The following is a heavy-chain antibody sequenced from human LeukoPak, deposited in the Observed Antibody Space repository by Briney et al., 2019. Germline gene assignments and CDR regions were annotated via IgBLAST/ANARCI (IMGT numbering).Heavy chain of an antibody. Sequence: GGSLRLSCAASGFTFSDYYMSWIRQAPGKGLEWVSYISSSSSYTNYADSVKGRFTISRDNAKNSLSLQMNGLRAEDTAVYYCARARGMDEYGDYAVDYWGQGTLVTVSS. V-gene: IGHV3-11*06. CDR1: GFTFSDYY. CDR2: ISSSSSYT. CDR3: ARARGMDEYGDYAVDY. D-gene: IGHD4-17*01. J-gene: IGHJ4*02.